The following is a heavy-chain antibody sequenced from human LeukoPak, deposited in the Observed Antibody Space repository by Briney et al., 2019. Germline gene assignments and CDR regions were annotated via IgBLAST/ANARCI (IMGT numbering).Heavy chain of an antibody. CDR2: ISYDGSNK. D-gene: IGHD1-26*01. Sequence: GGSLRLSCAASGFTFSSYAMHWVRQAPGKGLEWVAVISYDGSNKYYADSVKGRFTISRDNSKNTLYLQMNSLRAEDTAVYYCARDWETYFDYWGQGTLVTVSS. CDR1: GFTFSSYA. CDR3: ARDWETYFDY. J-gene: IGHJ4*02. V-gene: IGHV3-30-3*01.